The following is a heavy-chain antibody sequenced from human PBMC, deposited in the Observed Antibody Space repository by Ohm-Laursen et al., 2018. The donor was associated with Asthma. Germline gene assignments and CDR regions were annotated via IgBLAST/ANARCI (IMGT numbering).Heavy chain of an antibody. D-gene: IGHD2-2*01. V-gene: IGHV3-48*04. CDR3: ARDSRSKDY. CDR1: GFTFSSYS. J-gene: IGHJ4*02. CDR2: ITSYSSTT. Sequence: GSLRLSCAASGFTFSSYSMNWVRQAPGKGLEWVSYITSYSSTTYYADSVKGRFTISRDNAKNSLYLQMNSLRAEDTAVYYCARDSRSKDYWGQGTLVTVSS.